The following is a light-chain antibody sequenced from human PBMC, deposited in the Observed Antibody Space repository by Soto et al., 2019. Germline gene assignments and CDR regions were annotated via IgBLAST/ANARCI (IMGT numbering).Light chain of an antibody. CDR3: SSYTSSSTSSVV. CDR1: SSDVGGYNY. V-gene: IGLV2-14*01. J-gene: IGLJ2*01. Sequence: QSALTQPASVSGSPGQSITISCTGTSSDVGGYNYVSWYQQHPGKAPKLMIYEVSNRPSGVSNRFSGSKSGNTASLTISGLQAEDEDDYYCSSYTSSSTSSVVFGGGTKLTVL. CDR2: EVS.